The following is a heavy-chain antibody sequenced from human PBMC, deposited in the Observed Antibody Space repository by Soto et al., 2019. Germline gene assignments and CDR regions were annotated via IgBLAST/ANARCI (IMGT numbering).Heavy chain of an antibody. CDR2: INPNSGGT. Sequence: ASVKVSCKASGYTFTGYYMHWVRQAPGQGLEWMGWINPNSGGTNYAQKFQGRVTMTRNTFISTAYMELSSLRSEDTAVYYCARGMVRGVTNAFDIWGQGTMVTVSS. CDR1: GYTFTGYY. CDR3: ARGMVRGVTNAFDI. D-gene: IGHD3-10*01. J-gene: IGHJ3*02. V-gene: IGHV1-2*02.